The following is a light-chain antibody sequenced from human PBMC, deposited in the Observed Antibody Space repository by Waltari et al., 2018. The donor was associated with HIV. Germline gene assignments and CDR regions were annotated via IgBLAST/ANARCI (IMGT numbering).Light chain of an antibody. V-gene: IGLV4-69*01. CDR1: SGHSHYA. J-gene: IGLJ2*01. CDR2: INSDGYH. CDR3: QTWGTGIQDVI. Sequence: QLVLTQSPSVSDSLGASVKLTCTLSSGHSHYAIAWYQQKPQRGPRFLIKINSDGYHTKGDGIPDRFSGSNSGAERSLIISSLQSEDEADYYCQTWGTGIQDVIFGGGTRLTVL.